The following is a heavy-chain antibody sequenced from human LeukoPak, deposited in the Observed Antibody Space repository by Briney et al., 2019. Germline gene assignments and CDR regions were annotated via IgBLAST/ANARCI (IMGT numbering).Heavy chain of an antibody. V-gene: IGHV1-69*06. J-gene: IGHJ4*02. CDR3: AKRSGINYGYFDS. D-gene: IGHD1-26*01. Sequence: GASVKVSCKASGGTFSSYAISWVRQAPGQGLEWMGGIIPIFGTANYAQKFQGRVTITADKSTSTAYMELSSLRSEDTAVYYCAKRSGINYGYFDSWGQGTLVTVSS. CDR2: IIPIFGTA. CDR1: GGTFSSYA.